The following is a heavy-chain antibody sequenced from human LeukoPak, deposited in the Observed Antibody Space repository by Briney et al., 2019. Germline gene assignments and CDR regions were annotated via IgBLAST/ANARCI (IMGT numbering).Heavy chain of an antibody. CDR2: IYYSGST. J-gene: IGHJ6*03. D-gene: IGHD6-19*01. Sequence: PSETLSLTCAVYGGSFSGDFWSWIRQSPGKGLEWIGYIYYSGSTNYNPSLKSRVTISVDTSKNQFSLKLSSVTAADTAVYYCARAVAGDTIYYYYYMDVWGKGTTVTISS. CDR1: GGSFSGDF. CDR3: ARAVAGDTIYYYYYMDV. V-gene: IGHV4-59*01.